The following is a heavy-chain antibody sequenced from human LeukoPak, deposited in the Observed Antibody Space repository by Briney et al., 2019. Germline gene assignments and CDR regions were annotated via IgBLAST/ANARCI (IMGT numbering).Heavy chain of an antibody. CDR2: IYHSGST. CDR1: GGSISSSNW. V-gene: IGHV4-4*02. D-gene: IGHD3-16*01. Sequence: SETLSLTCAVSGGSISSSNWWSWVRQPPGKGLEWIGEIYHSGSTNYNPSLKSRVTMSVDTSKNQFSLKLSSVTAADTAVYYCAREAPYDYVDYWGQGTLVTVSS. J-gene: IGHJ4*02. CDR3: AREAPYDYVDY.